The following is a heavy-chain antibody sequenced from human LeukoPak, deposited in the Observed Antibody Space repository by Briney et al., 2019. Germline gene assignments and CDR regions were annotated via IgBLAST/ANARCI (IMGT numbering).Heavy chain of an antibody. J-gene: IGHJ4*02. D-gene: IGHD6-19*01. Sequence: PGGSLRLSCAASGFTFSSYAMSWVRQAPGKGLEWVSAIGGSGGSTYYADFVKGRFTISRDNSKNTLYLQMNSLRAEDTAVYYCAKVKYSSGWSLDYWGQGTLVTVSS. CDR2: IGGSGGST. CDR3: AKVKYSSGWSLDY. CDR1: GFTFSSYA. V-gene: IGHV3-23*01.